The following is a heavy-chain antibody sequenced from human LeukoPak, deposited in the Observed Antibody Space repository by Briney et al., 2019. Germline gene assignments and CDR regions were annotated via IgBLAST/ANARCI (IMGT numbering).Heavy chain of an antibody. Sequence: ASVKVSCKASGGTFSSYAISWVRQAPGQGLEWMGGIIPIFGTANYAQKFQGRVTITADESTSTAYMELSSLRSEDTAVYYCARGLKKELPSRMDVWGQGTTVTVSS. V-gene: IGHV1-69*13. CDR2: IIPIFGTA. J-gene: IGHJ6*02. CDR1: GGTFSSYA. CDR3: ARGLKKELPSRMDV. D-gene: IGHD1-26*01.